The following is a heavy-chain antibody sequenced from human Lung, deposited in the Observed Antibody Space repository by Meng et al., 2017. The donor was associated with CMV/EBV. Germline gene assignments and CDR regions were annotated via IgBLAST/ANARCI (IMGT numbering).Heavy chain of an antibody. CDR3: AKDRGSARSFDY. CDR2: VYSGGDSA. D-gene: IGHD6-19*01. Sequence: CAASGFTFSDFAMNWVRQAPGRGLEWVSIVYSGGDSAYYANSVKGRFTMSRDNSKNTVYLQMNSLRAEDTAVYYCAKDRGSARSFDYWGQGTLVTSPQ. CDR1: GFTFSDFA. J-gene: IGHJ4*02. V-gene: IGHV3-23*03.